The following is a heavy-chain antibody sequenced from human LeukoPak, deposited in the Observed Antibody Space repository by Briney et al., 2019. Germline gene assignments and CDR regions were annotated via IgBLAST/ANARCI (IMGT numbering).Heavy chain of an antibody. J-gene: IGHJ4*02. CDR2: SIPIFGTA. Sequence: GASVKVSCKASGGTVSSYAISWVRQAPGQGLEWMGGSIPIFGTANYAQKFQGRVTITADESTSTAYMELSSLRSEDTAVYYCARRPTLTGYYGGYYFDYWGQGTLVTVSS. D-gene: IGHD3-9*01. V-gene: IGHV1-69*13. CDR1: GGTVSSYA. CDR3: ARRPTLTGYYGGYYFDY.